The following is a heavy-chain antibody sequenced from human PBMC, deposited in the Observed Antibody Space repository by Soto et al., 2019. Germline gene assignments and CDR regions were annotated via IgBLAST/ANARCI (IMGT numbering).Heavy chain of an antibody. V-gene: IGHV3-33*01. CDR3: ARDREDQLLFYYYYYGMDV. CDR1: GFTFSSYG. CDR2: IWYDGSNK. Sequence: HPGGSLRLSCAASGFTFSSYGMHWVRQAPGKGLEWVAVIWYDGSNKYYADSVKGRFTISRDNSENTLYLQMNSLRAEDTAVYYCARDREDQLLFYYYYYGMDVWGQGTTVTVSS. J-gene: IGHJ6*02. D-gene: IGHD2-2*01.